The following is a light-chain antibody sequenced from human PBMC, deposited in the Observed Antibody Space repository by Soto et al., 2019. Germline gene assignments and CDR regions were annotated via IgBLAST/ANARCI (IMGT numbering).Light chain of an antibody. Sequence: TQSPSFLSASVGDRVTVSCRASQDISTSLAWYQQKPGQVPRLLMYAASSRATGIPDRFSGSGSGTDFTLTISRLEAEDFAVYYCQQSSSSPITFGQGTRLEIK. J-gene: IGKJ5*01. V-gene: IGKV3-20*01. CDR2: AAS. CDR1: QDISTS. CDR3: QQSSSSPIT.